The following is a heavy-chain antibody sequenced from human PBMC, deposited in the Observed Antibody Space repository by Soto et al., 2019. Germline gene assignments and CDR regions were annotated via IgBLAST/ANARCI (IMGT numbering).Heavy chain of an antibody. CDR2: IYYSGST. CDR3: ARGIRYFDWLSPSYYFDY. Sequence: PSETLSLTCTVSGGSISSYYWSWIRQPPGKGLEWIGYIYYSGSTNYNPSLKSRVTISVDTSKNQFSLKLSSVTAADTAVYYCARGIRYFDWLSPSYYFDYWGQGTLVTVS. J-gene: IGHJ4*02. V-gene: IGHV4-59*01. D-gene: IGHD3-9*01. CDR1: GGSISSYY.